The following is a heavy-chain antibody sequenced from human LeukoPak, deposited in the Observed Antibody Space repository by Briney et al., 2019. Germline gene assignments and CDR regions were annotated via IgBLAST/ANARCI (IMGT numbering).Heavy chain of an antibody. D-gene: IGHD5-24*01. CDR2: ISGSGGST. V-gene: IGHV3-23*01. Sequence: PGGSLRLSCAASGFTFSSYAMSWVRQAPGKGLEWVSAISGSGGSTYYADSVKGRFTISRDNSENTLYLQMNSLRAEDTAVYYCAKGRRRPGGLLEDYWGQGTLVTVSS. CDR1: GFTFSSYA. J-gene: IGHJ4*02. CDR3: AKGRRRPGGLLEDY.